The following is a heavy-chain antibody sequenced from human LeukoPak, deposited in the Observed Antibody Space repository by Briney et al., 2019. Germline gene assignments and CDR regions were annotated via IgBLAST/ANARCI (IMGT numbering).Heavy chain of an antibody. CDR3: ARSSPFSRVPAAIGY. CDR1: GFTFSSYW. Sequence: GGSLRLSCAASGFTFSSYWMSWVRQAPGKGLEWVANIKQDGSEEYYVDSVKGRFTISRDNAKNSLYLQMNSLRAEDTAVYYCARSSPFSRVPAAIGYWGQGTLVTVSS. D-gene: IGHD2-2*01. J-gene: IGHJ4*02. V-gene: IGHV3-7*01. CDR2: IKQDGSEE.